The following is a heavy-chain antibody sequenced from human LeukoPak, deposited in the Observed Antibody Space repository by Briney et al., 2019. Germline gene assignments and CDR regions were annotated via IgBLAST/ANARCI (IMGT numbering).Heavy chain of an antibody. V-gene: IGHV4-59*01. CDR2: IYYSGST. D-gene: IGHD3-3*01. CDR3: ARVYYDFWSGYPGLFDY. Sequence: SETLSLTCTVSGGSISSYYWSWIRQPPGKGLEWIGYIYYSGSTNYKPSLKSRVTISVDTSKNQFSLKLSSVTAADTAVYYCARVYYDFWSGYPGLFDYWGQGTLVTVSS. J-gene: IGHJ4*02. CDR1: GGSISSYY.